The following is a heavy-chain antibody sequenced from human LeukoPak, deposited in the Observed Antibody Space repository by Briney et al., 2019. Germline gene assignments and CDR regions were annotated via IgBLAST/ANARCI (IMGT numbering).Heavy chain of an antibody. CDR3: ARDRYSIDY. J-gene: IGHJ4*02. V-gene: IGHV1-46*01. CDR1: GYTFTSYY. Sequence: GASVKVSCKASGYTFTSYYMHWVRQAPGQGLEWMGIINPSGGSTSYAQKFQGRVTITRDTSASTAYMELSSLRSEDTAVYYCARDRYSIDYWGQGTLVTVSS. CDR2: INPSGGST. D-gene: IGHD6-13*01.